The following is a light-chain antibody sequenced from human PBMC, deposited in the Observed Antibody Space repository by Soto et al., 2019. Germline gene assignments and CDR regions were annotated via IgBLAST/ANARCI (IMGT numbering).Light chain of an antibody. CDR2: GAS. CDR3: QQYNEWYT. Sequence: EIVMTQSPATLSVSPGERATLSCRASQSVSSNLAWYQQKPGQAPRLLIYGASTRATGIPARFSGSGSGTEFTLTISSLQSEDFAVYYCQQYNEWYTVGQGTKLEIK. J-gene: IGKJ2*01. CDR1: QSVSSN. V-gene: IGKV3-15*01.